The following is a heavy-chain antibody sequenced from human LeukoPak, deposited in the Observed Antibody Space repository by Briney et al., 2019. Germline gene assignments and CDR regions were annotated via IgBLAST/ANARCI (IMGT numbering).Heavy chain of an antibody. D-gene: IGHD2-15*01. Sequence: PSETLSLTCSVSGYSISSVYYWGWIRQPPGKGLEWIASIHHSGTTYYKPSLKSRATISVDTSKNQFSLRLSSVTAADTAVYYCAKGPVVTFDIWGQGTMVTVSS. CDR3: AKGPVVTFDI. CDR2: IHHSGTT. J-gene: IGHJ3*02. CDR1: GYSISSVYY. V-gene: IGHV4-38-2*02.